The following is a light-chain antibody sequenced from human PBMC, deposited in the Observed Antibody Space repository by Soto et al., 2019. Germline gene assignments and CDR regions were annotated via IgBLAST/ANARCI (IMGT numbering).Light chain of an antibody. J-gene: IGKJ5*01. CDR1: PSVTNF. CDR2: GAF. Sequence: TQSPATLPVSPGERPTLSCRASPSVTNFLAWYQQKPGQAPRLIIYGAFNRATGIPDRFSGSGSETDFTLPISRLEPEDFALYDCQQYGSSAPITFGQGTRLEIK. CDR3: QQYGSSAPIT. V-gene: IGKV3-20*01.